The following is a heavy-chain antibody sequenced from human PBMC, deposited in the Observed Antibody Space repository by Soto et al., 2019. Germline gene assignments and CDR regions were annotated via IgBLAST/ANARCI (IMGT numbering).Heavy chain of an antibody. CDR3: TTVLCGGDCYDYYYGMDV. V-gene: IGHV3-15*01. CDR1: GFTFSNAW. D-gene: IGHD2-21*02. J-gene: IGHJ6*02. Sequence: TGGSLRLSCAASGFTFSNAWMSWVRQAPGKGLEWVGRIKSKTDGGTTGYAAPVKGRFTISRDDSKNTLYLQMNSLKTEDTAVYYCTTVLCGGDCYDYYYGMDVWGQGTTVTVSS. CDR2: IKSKTDGGTT.